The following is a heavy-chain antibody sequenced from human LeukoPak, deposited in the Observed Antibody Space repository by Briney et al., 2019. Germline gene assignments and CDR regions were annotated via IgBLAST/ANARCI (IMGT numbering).Heavy chain of an antibody. CDR1: GFTFSSYA. Sequence: GGSLRLSCAASGFTFSSYAMSWVRQAPGKGLEWVSAISGSGGSTYYADSVKGRFTISRDNSKNTLYLQMNSLRAEGTAVYYCAKSLSLWFGELFFDYWDQGTLVTVSS. J-gene: IGHJ4*02. V-gene: IGHV3-23*01. CDR2: ISGSGGST. D-gene: IGHD3-10*01. CDR3: AKSLSLWFGELFFDY.